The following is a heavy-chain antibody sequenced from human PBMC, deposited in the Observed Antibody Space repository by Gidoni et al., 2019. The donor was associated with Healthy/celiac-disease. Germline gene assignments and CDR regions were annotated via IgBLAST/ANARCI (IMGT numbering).Heavy chain of an antibody. J-gene: IGHJ6*03. CDR3: AKDCPSGIAVAGPVYYYMDV. CDR1: GFTFSSYA. Sequence: EVQLLESGGGLVQPGGSLRLSCAASGFTFSSYAMSWVRQAPGKGLEWVSAISGSGGSTYYADSVKGRFTISRDNSKNTLYLQMNSLRAEDTAVYYCAKDCPSGIAVAGPVYYYMDVWGKGTTVTVSS. CDR2: ISGSGGST. V-gene: IGHV3-23*01. D-gene: IGHD6-19*01.